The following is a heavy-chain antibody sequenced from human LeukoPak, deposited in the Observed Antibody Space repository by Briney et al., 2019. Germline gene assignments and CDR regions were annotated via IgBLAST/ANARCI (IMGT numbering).Heavy chain of an antibody. CDR3: ARDPYGYDY. CDR1: GFTFSSYA. D-gene: IGHD5-18*01. V-gene: IGHV3-30-3*01. CDR2: ISYDGSNK. Sequence: GGSLRLSCAASGFTFSSYAMHWVRQAPGKGLEWVAVISYDGSNKYYADSVKGRFTISRDNSKNTLYLQMNSLRAEDTAVYYCARDPYGYDYWGQGTLVTVSS. J-gene: IGHJ4*02.